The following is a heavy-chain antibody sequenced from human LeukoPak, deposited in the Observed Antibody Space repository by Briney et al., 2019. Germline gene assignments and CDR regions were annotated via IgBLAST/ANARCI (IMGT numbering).Heavy chain of an antibody. V-gene: IGHV4-4*09. D-gene: IGHD1-1*01. CDR3: ARGRNDLDY. Sequence: SETLSLTCTVSGGSISSYYWSWIRQPPGKGLEWVGYIYTSGSTNYNPSLKTRVTMSVDTSKNQFSLKLSSVTAADTAVYYCARGRNDLDYWGQGTLVTVSS. CDR2: IYTSGST. J-gene: IGHJ4*02. CDR1: GGSISSYY.